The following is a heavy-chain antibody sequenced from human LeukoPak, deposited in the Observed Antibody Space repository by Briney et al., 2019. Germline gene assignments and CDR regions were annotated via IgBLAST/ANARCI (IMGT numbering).Heavy chain of an antibody. Sequence: GGSLRLSCAASGFTFSSYSMNWVRQAPGKGLEWVSSISSSSSYIYYADSVKGRFTISRDNAKNSLYLQMNSLRAEDTAVYYCATRVEGGIQLWGQGTLVTVSS. CDR1: GFTFSSYS. CDR3: ATRVEGGIQL. V-gene: IGHV3-21*01. J-gene: IGHJ4*02. D-gene: IGHD5-18*01. CDR2: ISSSSSYI.